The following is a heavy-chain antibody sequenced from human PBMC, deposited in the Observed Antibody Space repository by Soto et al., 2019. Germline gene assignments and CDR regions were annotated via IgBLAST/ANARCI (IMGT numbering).Heavy chain of an antibody. CDR1: GYTFTSYG. CDR2: ISAYNGDT. D-gene: IGHD2-8*01. V-gene: IGHV1-18*01. CDR3: ARSGAYCTRITCPCYSF. J-gene: IGHJ4*02. Sequence: QAQLVQSGGEVKKPGASVTVSCRASGYTFTSYGYAWVRQPPGQGLEWIGWISAYNGDTNYAQKFKDRVTLTKNTSTTTAPIELRNLGSDDTAVYSCARSGAYCTRITCPCYSFWGLGTLVTVSS.